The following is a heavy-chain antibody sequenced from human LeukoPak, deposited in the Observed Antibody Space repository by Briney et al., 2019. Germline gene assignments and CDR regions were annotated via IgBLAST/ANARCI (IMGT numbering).Heavy chain of an antibody. CDR3: ARGPVVRGVIIIDHPSSDY. CDR2: INHSGST. V-gene: IGHV4-34*01. J-gene: IGHJ4*02. CDR1: GASMRSYY. Sequence: PSETLSLTCTVSGASMRSYYWSWIRQPPGKGLEWIGEINHSGSTNYNPSLKSRVTISVDTSKNQFSLKLSSVTAADTAVYYCARGPVVRGVIIIDHPSSDYWGQGTLVTVSS. D-gene: IGHD3-10*01.